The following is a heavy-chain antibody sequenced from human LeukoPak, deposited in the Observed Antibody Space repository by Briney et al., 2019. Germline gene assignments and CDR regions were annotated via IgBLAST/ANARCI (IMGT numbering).Heavy chain of an antibody. CDR2: ISGDNGYT. D-gene: IGHD2-15*01. CDR3: ARGGSGSCYADY. CDR1: GYTFSSYG. Sequence: ASVKVSCKASGYTFSSYGISWVRQAPGQGLEWMGWISGDNGYTNYAQKLQGRVTMTTDTSTSTAYMELRSLRSDDTAVYYCARGGSGSCYADYWGQGTLVTVSS. V-gene: IGHV1-18*01. J-gene: IGHJ4*02.